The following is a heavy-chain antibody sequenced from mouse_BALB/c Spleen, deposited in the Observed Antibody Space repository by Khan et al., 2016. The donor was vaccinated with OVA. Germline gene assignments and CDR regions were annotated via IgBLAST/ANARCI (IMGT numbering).Heavy chain of an antibody. CDR3: ASENYYGRSFFAMDY. CDR2: IGPGSSNT. V-gene: IGHV1S41*01. D-gene: IGHD1-1*01. J-gene: IGHJ4*01. CDR1: GYTFTSYW. Sequence: DLVKPGASVKLSCKASGYTFTSYWINWIKQRPGQGLEWIGRIGPGSSNTYYNEMFKGKATLNVDTSSSTAYIQLSSLASEDYAVSVCASENYYGRSFFAMDYWGQGTSVPVSS.